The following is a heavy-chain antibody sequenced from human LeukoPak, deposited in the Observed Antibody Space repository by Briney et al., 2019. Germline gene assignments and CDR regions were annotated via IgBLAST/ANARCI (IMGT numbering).Heavy chain of an antibody. CDR1: RYTLTDLA. CDR3: ATRLHYYDTDDS. Sequence: EASGKVSCKVSRYTLTDLAIHWVRQPPGKGLEWMGGFDPDRGETIYSQKFQGRLTLTQDTSIDTAYMELTSLRSEDTAVIFCATRLHYYDTDDSWGQGTLVTVSS. J-gene: IGHJ1*01. CDR2: FDPDRGET. V-gene: IGHV1-24*01. D-gene: IGHD3-22*01.